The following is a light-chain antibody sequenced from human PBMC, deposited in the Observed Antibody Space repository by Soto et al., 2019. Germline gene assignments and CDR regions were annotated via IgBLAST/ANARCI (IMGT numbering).Light chain of an antibody. V-gene: IGLV2-8*01. Sequence: QSALTQPPSASGSPGQSVTISCTGTSSDIGGYNSVSWYQQHPGKVPKLIIYAVNKRPSGVPERFSASKSGNTASLTVSGLQAEDEADYYCISSTVSNNFVVFGGGTKLTVL. CDR1: SSDIGGYNS. CDR3: ISSTVSNNFVV. J-gene: IGLJ2*01. CDR2: AVN.